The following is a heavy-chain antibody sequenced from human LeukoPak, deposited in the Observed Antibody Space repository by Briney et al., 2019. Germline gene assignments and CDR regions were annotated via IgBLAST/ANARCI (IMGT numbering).Heavy chain of an antibody. J-gene: IGHJ4*02. CDR3: ARRSKCRGPLRYFDWCLDY. CDR1: GGSFSGYY. D-gene: IGHD3-9*01. V-gene: IGHV4-34*01. Sequence: KSSETLSLTCAVYGGSFSGYYWSWIRQPPGKGLEWIGEINHSGSTNYNPSLKSRVTISVDTSKNQFSLKLSSVTAADTAVYYCARRSKCRGPLRYFDWCLDYWGQGTLVTVSS. CDR2: INHSGST.